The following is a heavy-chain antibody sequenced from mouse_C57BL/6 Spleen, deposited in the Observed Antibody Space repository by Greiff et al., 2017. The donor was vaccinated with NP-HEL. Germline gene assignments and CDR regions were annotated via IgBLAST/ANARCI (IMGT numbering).Heavy chain of an antibody. CDR2: INPNDGGT. D-gene: IGHD2-12*01. CDR1: GYTFTDYN. V-gene: IGHV1-22*01. Sequence: VQLQQSGPELVKPGASVKMSCKASGYTFTDYNMHWVKQSHGKSLEWIGYINPNDGGTSYNQKFKGKATLPVTKSSSTSYLQLRCLHSEDSAVYYCARSYYMNDPYLDVWGTGTTVTVSS. J-gene: IGHJ1*03. CDR3: ARSYYMNDPYLDV.